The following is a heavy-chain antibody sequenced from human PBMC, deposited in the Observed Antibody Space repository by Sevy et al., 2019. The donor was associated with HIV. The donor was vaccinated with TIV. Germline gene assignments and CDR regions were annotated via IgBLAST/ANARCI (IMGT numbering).Heavy chain of an antibody. Sequence: SQTLSLTCAISGYSVSSNSAAWNWIRQSPSRGLEWLGRTYYRSKWYNDYAVSVKSRITINPDTSKNQFSLQLNSVTPEDTAVYYCARGDYFGSGISNYYYYGMDVWGQGTTVTVSS. CDR2: TYYRSKWYN. CDR3: ARGDYFGSGISNYYYYGMDV. V-gene: IGHV6-1*01. D-gene: IGHD3-10*01. CDR1: GYSVSSNSAA. J-gene: IGHJ6*02.